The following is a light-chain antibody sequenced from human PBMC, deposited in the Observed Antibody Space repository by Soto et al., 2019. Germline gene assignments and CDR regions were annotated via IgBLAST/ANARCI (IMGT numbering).Light chain of an antibody. V-gene: IGKV3D-15*01. CDR2: GAS. J-gene: IGKJ4*01. Sequence: EIVMTQSPVNLSVSPGERVTLSCRASQNVNINLAWYQQRPGQAPRVLIYGASNRASGIPDRFRGSGSGTDFTLSISSLESDDFALYYCQQYKDCPPLTFGGGTRVEIK. CDR1: QNVNIN. CDR3: QQYKDCPPLT.